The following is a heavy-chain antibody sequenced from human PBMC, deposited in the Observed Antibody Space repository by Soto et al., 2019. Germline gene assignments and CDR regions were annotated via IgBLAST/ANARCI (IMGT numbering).Heavy chain of an antibody. J-gene: IGHJ6*03. D-gene: IGHD2-15*01. CDR1: GYTFTGYY. CDR3: ARGPIGYCSGGSCYNGGYYYYMDV. Sequence: ASVKVSCRASGYTFTGYYMHWVRQPPGQGLEWMGWINPNSGGTNYAQKFQGWVTITTDTSISTAYMELSRLRSDDTAVYYCARGPIGYCSGGSCYNGGYYYYMDVWDQGTTVTVSS. V-gene: IGHV1-2*04. CDR2: INPNSGGT.